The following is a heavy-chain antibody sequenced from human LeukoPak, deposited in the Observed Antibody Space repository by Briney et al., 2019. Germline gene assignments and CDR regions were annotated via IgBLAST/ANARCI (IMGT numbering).Heavy chain of an antibody. CDR1: GASISSYY. D-gene: IGHD3-22*01. Sequence: SETLSLTCTVSGASISSYYWSRIRQPPGKGLEWIGYTFRSVTTKYHPSLQSRVSISLDTSKNQFSLDMTSVTVADTAVYYCTTYSDITGSFDHWGQGTLVTVSS. CDR2: TFRSVTT. J-gene: IGHJ4*02. V-gene: IGHV4-59*01. CDR3: TTYSDITGSFDH.